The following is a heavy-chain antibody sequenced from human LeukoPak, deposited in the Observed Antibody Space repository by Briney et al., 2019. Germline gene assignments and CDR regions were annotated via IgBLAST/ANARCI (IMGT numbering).Heavy chain of an antibody. CDR2: IKQDGSEK. V-gene: IGHV3-7*01. J-gene: IGHJ4*02. D-gene: IGHD3-22*01. CDR1: GFTFSDNW. Sequence: GGSLRLSCAVSGFTFSDNWMSWVRQAPGQGLEWVANIKQDGSEKAYVDSVTGRFTISTDNAKNSLYLQMNSLRAEDTAVYYCARTYYYDSSGYYSRGYYFDYWGQGTLVTVSS. CDR3: ARTYYYDSSGYYSRGYYFDY.